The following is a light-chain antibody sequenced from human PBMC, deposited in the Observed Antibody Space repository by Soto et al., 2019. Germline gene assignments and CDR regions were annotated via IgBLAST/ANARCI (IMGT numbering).Light chain of an antibody. CDR1: QNVSSY. Sequence: EVVLTQSPGTLSLSPGERATLSCRASQNVSSYVAWYQQKPGQSPRLLIYDASKRATGIPARFSGSGSGADFTFTISSLEPEDFAFYYCQQRFFGPGTKVDLK. CDR3: QQRF. V-gene: IGKV3-11*01. J-gene: IGKJ3*01. CDR2: DAS.